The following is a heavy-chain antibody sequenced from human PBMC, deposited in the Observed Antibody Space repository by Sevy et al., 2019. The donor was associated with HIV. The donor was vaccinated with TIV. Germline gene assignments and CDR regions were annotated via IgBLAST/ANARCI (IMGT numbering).Heavy chain of an antibody. CDR2: ISDSGDTT. CDR3: AKLPSTVMFREKGY. J-gene: IGHJ4*02. CDR1: GFTFTNYA. D-gene: IGHD3-10*01. V-gene: IGHV3-23*01. Sequence: GGSLRLSCAASGFTFTNYAMNWVRQAPGKGLEWVSGISDSGDTTHYAESVKGGFTISRDNSKNTVFLQMSSLRAEDTAIYYCAKLPSTVMFREKGYWGQGTRVTVSS.